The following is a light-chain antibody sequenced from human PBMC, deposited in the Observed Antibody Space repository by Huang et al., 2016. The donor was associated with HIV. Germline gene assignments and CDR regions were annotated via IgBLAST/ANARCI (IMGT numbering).Light chain of an antibody. CDR3: QQSGT. V-gene: IGKV1-39*01. CDR2: GAA. J-gene: IGKJ1*01. Sequence: EIQMTQSPSSLSASVGDRGTITCRASQSISRHLSWYQKEPGKAPKVLIYGAASLKSGVPSRVSGRGSGTDFTLTSNGLQPEDFATYYCQQSGTFGQGTKVEIK. CDR1: QSISRH.